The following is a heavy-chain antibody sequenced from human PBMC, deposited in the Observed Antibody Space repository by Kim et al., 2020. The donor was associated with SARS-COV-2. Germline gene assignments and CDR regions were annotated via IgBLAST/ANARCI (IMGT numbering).Heavy chain of an antibody. Sequence: DSVKRRFTISRDNAKNTVYLQMNSLRAEDMAVYYCTKGPIYCGGDCYSDYWGQGTLVTVSS. CDR3: TKGPIYCGGDCYSDY. V-gene: IGHV3-23*01. D-gene: IGHD2-21*02. J-gene: IGHJ4*02.